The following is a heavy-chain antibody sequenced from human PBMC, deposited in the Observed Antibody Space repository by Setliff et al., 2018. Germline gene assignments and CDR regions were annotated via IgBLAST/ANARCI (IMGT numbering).Heavy chain of an antibody. CDR1: GGSISSGDAS. V-gene: IGHV4-30-2*01. CDR3: ARGGGYGSGGSFHNGPFDY. D-gene: IGHD3-10*01. CDR2: IYHAGST. Sequence: SETLSLTCAVSGGSISSGDASWSWVRQPPGKGLEWIGYIYHAGSTYYNPSLESRFTISIDKPNKQFSLELRSLAAADTALYYCARGGGYGSGGSFHNGPFDYWGQGMLVTVSS. J-gene: IGHJ4*02.